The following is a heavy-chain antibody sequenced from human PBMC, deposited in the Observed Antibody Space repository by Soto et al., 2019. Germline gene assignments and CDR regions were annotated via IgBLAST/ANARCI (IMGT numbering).Heavy chain of an antibody. J-gene: IGHJ3*02. CDR1: GGSISSSNW. CDR2: IYHRGST. Sequence: QVQLQESGPGLVKPSGTLSLTCAVSGGSISSSNWWSWVRQPPGKGLEWIGEIYHRGSTNYNRSLKSRVTISVAKSKNQFSLKLRLVTAGDTAVYYCARVIAVAGTLSAFDIWGQGTMVTVSS. V-gene: IGHV4-4*02. D-gene: IGHD6-19*01. CDR3: ARVIAVAGTLSAFDI.